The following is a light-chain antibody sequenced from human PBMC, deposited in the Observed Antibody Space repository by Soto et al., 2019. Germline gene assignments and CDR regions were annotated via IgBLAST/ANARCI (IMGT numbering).Light chain of an antibody. CDR3: CSYVDTGPVL. V-gene: IGLV2-23*01. J-gene: IGLJ2*01. CDR2: KVN. CDR1: SSDVGNYDL. Sequence: QSALTQPASVSGSPGQSITISCTGTSSDVGNYDLVSWYQQNPGKAPKLIIYKVNQRPSGVSDRFSGSKSGNTASLTISGLQAEDEADYSCCSYVDTGPVLFGGGTKLTVL.